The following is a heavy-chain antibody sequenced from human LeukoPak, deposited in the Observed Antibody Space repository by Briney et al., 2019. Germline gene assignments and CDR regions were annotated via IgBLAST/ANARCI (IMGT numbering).Heavy chain of an antibody. CDR2: ITGNGGNR. D-gene: IGHD6-19*01. V-gene: IGHV3-23*01. CDR1: GFTFSTYA. CDR3: AKDKSSSSSGWYLSDY. Sequence: GGSLRLSCAASGFTFSTYAMCWGRQAPGKGLEWVAGITGNGGNRYYADAVKGRFTISRDNSRSTVYLQMNSLRAEDTALYYCAKDKSSSSSGWYLSDYWGQGTLVTVSS. J-gene: IGHJ4*02.